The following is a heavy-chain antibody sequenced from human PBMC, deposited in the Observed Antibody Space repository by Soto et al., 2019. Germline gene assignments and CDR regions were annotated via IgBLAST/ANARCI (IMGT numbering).Heavy chain of an antibody. D-gene: IGHD6-13*01. J-gene: IGHJ5*02. CDR2: IYYSGST. CDR1: GGSISSSSYC. Sequence: PETVSLACTVAGGSISSSSYCWGWIRQPPGKGLEWIGSIYYSGSTYYNPSLKSRVTISVDTSKNQFSLKLSSVTAADTAVYYCARSSIAAAGIHWFDPWGQGTLVTVSS. V-gene: IGHV4-39*01. CDR3: ARSSIAAAGIHWFDP.